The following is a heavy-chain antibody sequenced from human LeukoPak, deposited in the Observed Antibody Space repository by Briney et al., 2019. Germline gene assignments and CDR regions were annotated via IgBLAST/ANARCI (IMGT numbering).Heavy chain of an antibody. CDR2: LGTDGTYT. CDR1: GFNLRDYW. J-gene: IGHJ5*02. V-gene: IGHV3-74*01. Sequence: GGSLRLSCAASGFNLRDYWMHWVRQAPGKGLVWVSRLGTDGTYTNYADSVTGRFTISRDNAKNTLYLQMDSLRAEDTPFYYCVRDPSNSGNWFDLWGQGTLVTVSS. D-gene: IGHD4-11*01. CDR3: VRDPSNSGNWFDL.